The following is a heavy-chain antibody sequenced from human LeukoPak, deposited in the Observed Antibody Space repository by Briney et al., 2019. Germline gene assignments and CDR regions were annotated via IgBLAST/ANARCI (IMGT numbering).Heavy chain of an antibody. V-gene: IGHV3-15*01. CDR3: AIDEPNYAPYDFDY. CDR2: IKSKVNGETT. D-gene: IGHD4/OR15-4a*01. CDR1: RFTFSNAW. Sequence: PGGSLRLSCAASRFTFSNAWMSWFRQAPGKGLEWVGRIKSKVNGETTDYAAPVKGRFTISRDDSNNMVYLQMNSLKIEDTAVYYCAIDEPNYAPYDFDYWGQGTLVTVSS. J-gene: IGHJ4*02.